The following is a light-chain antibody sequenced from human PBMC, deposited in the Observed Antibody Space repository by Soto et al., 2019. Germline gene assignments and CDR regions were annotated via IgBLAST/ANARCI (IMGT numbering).Light chain of an antibody. Sequence: LTQPPSASGFPGQSVTISCTGTSSDVGYYDYVSWYQQHPGKAPKLVIYEVTRRPSGVPDRVSASKSGNTASLTVSGLRAEDEADYYCSSYAGSNNFVFGSGTKVTV. V-gene: IGLV2-8*01. CDR3: SSYAGSNNFV. J-gene: IGLJ1*01. CDR1: SSDVGYYDY. CDR2: EVT.